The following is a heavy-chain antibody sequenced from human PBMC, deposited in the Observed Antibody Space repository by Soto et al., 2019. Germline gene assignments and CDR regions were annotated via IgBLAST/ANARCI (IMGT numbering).Heavy chain of an antibody. D-gene: IGHD1-7*01. J-gene: IGHJ1*01. Sequence: QVQLVQSGAEVKKPGSSVKVSCKASGGTFSSYAISWLRQAPGQGLEWMGGIIPIFGTANYAQKCQGRVTITADESTSTAYMERSSLRSEDTAVYYCARSPRGTGTTHFQHWGQGTLVTVSS. CDR3: ARSPRGTGTTHFQH. CDR2: IIPIFGTA. V-gene: IGHV1-69*01. CDR1: GGTFSSYA.